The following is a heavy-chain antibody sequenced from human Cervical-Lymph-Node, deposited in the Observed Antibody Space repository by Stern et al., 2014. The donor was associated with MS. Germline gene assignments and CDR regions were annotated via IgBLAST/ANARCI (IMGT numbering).Heavy chain of an antibody. CDR2: IWHDDNNN. CDR1: GFTFSSPV. V-gene: IGHV3-30-3*01. Sequence: QVQLVESGGGVVQPGGSLRLSCAASGFTFSSPVMHWVRQAPGNGLEWVAVIWHDDNNNAYADSVKGRFTISRDNSNNTLSLQMNSLRAEDTAVYYCVREDGDFDYWGQGTLVTVSS. J-gene: IGHJ4*02. D-gene: IGHD2-8*01. CDR3: VREDGDFDY.